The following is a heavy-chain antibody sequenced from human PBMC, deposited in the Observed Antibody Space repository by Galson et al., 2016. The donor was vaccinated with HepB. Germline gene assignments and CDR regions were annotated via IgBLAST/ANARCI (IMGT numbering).Heavy chain of an antibody. CDR3: ARYSNSWAPFDY. J-gene: IGHJ4*02. D-gene: IGHD6-13*01. CDR2: ISGSGANT. V-gene: IGHV3-23*01. Sequence: SLRLSCAASGLTFSSYAMTWVRQAPGKGLEWVSGISGSGANTYYANAVKGRFTISRDNSNHTLYLQVNSLRAEDTALYFCARYSNSWAPFDYWGQGSLVTVSS. CDR1: GLTFSSYA.